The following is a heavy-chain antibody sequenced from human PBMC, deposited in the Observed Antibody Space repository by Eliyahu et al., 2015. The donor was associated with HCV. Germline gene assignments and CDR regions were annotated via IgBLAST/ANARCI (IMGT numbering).Heavy chain of an antibody. D-gene: IGHD6-19*01. CDR3: ASGGGGIAVAGTGGWFDP. CDR2: IXXGGST. J-gene: IGHJ5*02. V-gene: IGHV4-59*01. CDR1: GGSISSYY. Sequence: QVQLQESGPGLVKPSETLSLTCPVSGGSISSYYWSWXRQPPGKGLXXIGYIXXGGSTHYNPSLKSRASMSVDTSKNQLSLTLSSVTAADTAVYYCASGGGGIAVAGTGGWFDPWGQGTLVTVSS.